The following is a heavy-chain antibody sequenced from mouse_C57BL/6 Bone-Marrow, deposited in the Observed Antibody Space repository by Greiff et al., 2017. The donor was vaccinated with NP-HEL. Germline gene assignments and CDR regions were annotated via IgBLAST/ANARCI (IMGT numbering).Heavy chain of an antibody. D-gene: IGHD2-10*01. J-gene: IGHJ3*01. Sequence: VQLQQSGAELVRPGASVKLSCTASGFNIKDDYMHWVKQRPEQGLEWIGWIDPENGDTEYASKFQGKATITADTSSNTAHLQLSSLTSEDTAVYYCTRLLFLAWFAYWGQGTLVTVSA. CDR2: IDPENGDT. V-gene: IGHV14-4*01. CDR3: TRLLFLAWFAY. CDR1: GFNIKDDY.